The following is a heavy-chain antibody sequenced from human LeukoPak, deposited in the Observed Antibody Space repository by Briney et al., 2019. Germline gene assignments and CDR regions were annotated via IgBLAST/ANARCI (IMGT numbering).Heavy chain of an antibody. J-gene: IGHJ4*02. D-gene: IGHD3-10*01. CDR1: RYTFTSYD. CDR2: MNPNTGRT. Sequence: ASVKVSCTASRYTFTSYDINWVREAAGHGLEWMGWMNPNTGRTGYAQKFQGRITMTRDTSINTAYMELTNLRSEDTAIYYCARLSQTPDYYTLGGYYYLGYWGQGTPVTVSS. CDR3: ARLSQTPDYYTLGGYYYLGY. V-gene: IGHV1-8*01.